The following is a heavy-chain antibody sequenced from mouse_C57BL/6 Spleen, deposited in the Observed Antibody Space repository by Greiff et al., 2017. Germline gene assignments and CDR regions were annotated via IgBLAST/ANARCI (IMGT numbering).Heavy chain of an antibody. J-gene: IGHJ4*01. CDR2: IEPANGNT. Sequence: EVQLQQSVAELVRPGASVKLSCTASGFNIKNTYMHWVKQRPEQGLEWIGRIEPANGNTKYAPKVQGKATITADTSSTTGYLQLSSLTSEDTAISYCAISGNYYALDYWGQRTSVTVSS. D-gene: IGHD2-1*01. V-gene: IGHV14-3*01. CDR3: AISGNYYALDY. CDR1: GFNIKNTY.